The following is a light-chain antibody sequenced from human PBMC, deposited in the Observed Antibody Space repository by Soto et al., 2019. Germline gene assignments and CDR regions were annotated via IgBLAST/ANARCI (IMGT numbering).Light chain of an antibody. CDR1: SSDVGSYNL. J-gene: IGLJ3*02. V-gene: IGLV2-23*02. CDR3: CSYAGSSTLV. Sequence: QSALTQPASVSGSPGQSITISCTGTSSDVGSYNLVSWYQQHPGKAPKLIIYEVSKRPSGVSNRFSGSKSGNTASLTISGLQPEDDADYYCCSYAGSSTLVFGGGTKLTVL. CDR2: EVS.